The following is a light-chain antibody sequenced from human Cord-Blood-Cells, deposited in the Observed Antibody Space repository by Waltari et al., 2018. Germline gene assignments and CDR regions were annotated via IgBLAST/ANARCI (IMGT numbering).Light chain of an antibody. CDR2: AAS. V-gene: IGKV1-39*01. Sequence: DIQMTQSPSSLSASDGDRVTITCRASQSISSYLNWYQQKPGKAPKLLIYAASSLQSGVPSRFSGSGSGTDFTLTISSLQPEDFATYYCQQSYSTLLTFGGGTKVEIK. J-gene: IGKJ4*01. CDR3: QQSYSTLLT. CDR1: QSISSY.